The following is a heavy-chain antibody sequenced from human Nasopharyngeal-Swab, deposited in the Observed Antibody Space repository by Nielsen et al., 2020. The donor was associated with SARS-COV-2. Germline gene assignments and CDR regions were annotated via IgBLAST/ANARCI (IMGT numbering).Heavy chain of an antibody. CDR3: ARTGGVLRFLEWLPNWFDP. CDR2: ISSSSSYK. J-gene: IGHJ5*02. D-gene: IGHD3-3*01. CDR1: GFTFSDYY. Sequence: GESLKISCAASGFTFSDYYMSWIRQAPGKGLEWVSYISSSSSYKNYADSVKGRFPTSRDNAKNSLYLQMNNLRAEDTAVYYCARTGGVLRFLEWLPNWFDPWGQGTLVTVSS. V-gene: IGHV3-11*06.